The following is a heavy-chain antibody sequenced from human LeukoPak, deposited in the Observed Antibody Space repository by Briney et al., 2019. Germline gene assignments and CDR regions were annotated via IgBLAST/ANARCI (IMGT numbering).Heavy chain of an antibody. CDR3: SHRRGRGIPAVH. D-gene: IGHD2-21*01. CDR1: GFSHSPTLGG. Sequence: CGPTQVKPTQTLTLTCSFSGFSHSPTLGGVTWIRQPPGKALEWLALIYWDDDKRYSPSLENRLTITKDTSKNQVVLTMTNMDPVDTATYFLSHRRGRGIPAVHWGEGTQVTVS. J-gene: IGHJ4*02. CDR2: IYWDDDK. V-gene: IGHV2-5*02.